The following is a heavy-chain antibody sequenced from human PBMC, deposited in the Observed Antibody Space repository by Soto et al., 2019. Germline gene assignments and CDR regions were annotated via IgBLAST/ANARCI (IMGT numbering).Heavy chain of an antibody. CDR1: GYTFTNYW. Sequence: GESLKISCKCSGYTFTNYWIGLVRQMPGKGLEWMGIIYPRDSDTKYTPSFQGQVTISADKSITTTYLRWTSLKASDTAIYYCAASIFYYGMDVWGQGTTVTVSS. V-gene: IGHV5-51*01. CDR2: IYPRDSDT. J-gene: IGHJ6*02. CDR3: AASIFYYGMDV.